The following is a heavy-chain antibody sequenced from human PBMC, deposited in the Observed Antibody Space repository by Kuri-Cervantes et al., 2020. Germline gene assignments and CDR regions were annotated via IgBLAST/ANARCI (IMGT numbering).Heavy chain of an antibody. V-gene: IGHV4-39*07. Sequence: SETLSLTCTVSGGSISSSSYYWGWIRQPPVKGLEWIGSIYYSGSTYYNPSLKSRVTISIDTSKNQFSLKLSSVTAADTAVYYCARGRDVWFGELLTLFDYWGQGTLVTVSS. CDR3: ARGRDVWFGELLTLFDY. J-gene: IGHJ4*02. CDR1: GGSISSSSYY. CDR2: IYYSGST. D-gene: IGHD3-10*01.